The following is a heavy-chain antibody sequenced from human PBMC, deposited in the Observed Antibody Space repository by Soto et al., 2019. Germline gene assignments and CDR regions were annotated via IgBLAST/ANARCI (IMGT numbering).Heavy chain of an antibody. CDR2: IYYSGST. Sequence: SETLSLTCTVSGGSISSSSYYWGWIRQPPGKGLEWIGSIYYSGSTYYNPSLKSRVTISVDTSKNQFSLKLSSVTAADTAVYYCARRGITRTHRGYYYYGMDVWGQGTTVTVYS. D-gene: IGHD1-20*01. J-gene: IGHJ6*02. CDR1: GGSISSSSYY. V-gene: IGHV4-39*01. CDR3: ARRGITRTHRGYYYYGMDV.